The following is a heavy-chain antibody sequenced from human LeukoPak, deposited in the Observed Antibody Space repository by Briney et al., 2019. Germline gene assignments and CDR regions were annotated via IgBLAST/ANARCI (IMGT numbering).Heavy chain of an antibody. V-gene: IGHV1-69*04. Sequence: ASVKVSCKASGGTFSSYAISWVRQAPGQGLEWMGRIIPILGIANYAQKFQGRVTITADKSTSTAYMELSSLRSEDTAVYYCARDSSLYSGSYYVFGYWGQGTLVTVSS. CDR1: GGTFSSYA. CDR3: ARDSSLYSGSYYVFGY. J-gene: IGHJ4*02. CDR2: IIPILGIA. D-gene: IGHD1-26*01.